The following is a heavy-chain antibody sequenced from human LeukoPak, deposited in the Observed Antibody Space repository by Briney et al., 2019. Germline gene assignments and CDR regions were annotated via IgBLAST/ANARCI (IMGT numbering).Heavy chain of an antibody. CDR3: ARWAYSSSWYGVRYFDY. J-gene: IGHJ4*02. CDR2: INHSGST. D-gene: IGHD6-13*01. Sequence: PSETLSLTCAVYGGSFSGYYWSWIRQPPGKGLEWIGEINHSGSTNYNPSLKSRVTISVGTSKNQFSLKLSSVTAADTAVYYCARWAYSSSWYGVRYFDYWGQGTLVTVSS. CDR1: GGSFSGYY. V-gene: IGHV4-34*01.